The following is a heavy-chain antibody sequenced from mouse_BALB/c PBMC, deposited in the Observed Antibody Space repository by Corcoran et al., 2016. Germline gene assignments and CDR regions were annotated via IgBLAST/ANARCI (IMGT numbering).Heavy chain of an antibody. J-gene: IGHJ1*01. D-gene: IGHD2-1*01. CDR3: ARSGNYWYCDV. V-gene: IGHV1S136*01. Sequence: EVQLQQSGPELVKTGASVKMSCKASGYTFTSYVMHWVKQKPGQGLEWIGYINPYNDGTKYKEKFKGKATLTSDKSASTAYMELSSLTSEDSAVYYCARSGNYWYCDVWGAGTTVTVSS. CDR1: GYTFTSYV. CDR2: INPYNDGT.